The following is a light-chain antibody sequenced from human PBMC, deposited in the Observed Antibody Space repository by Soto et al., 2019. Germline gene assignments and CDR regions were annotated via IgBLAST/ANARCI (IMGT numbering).Light chain of an antibody. V-gene: IGLV2-8*01. Sequence: QSALTQPPSASGSFGQSVTISCTGTSSDVGGYNYVSWYQQHPGKAPKLMIYEVSERPSGVPDRFSGSKSGNTASLTVSGLQAEDEADYYCSSYAGSNTVVFGGGTKLTVL. J-gene: IGLJ2*01. CDR1: SSDVGGYNY. CDR3: SSYAGSNTVV. CDR2: EVS.